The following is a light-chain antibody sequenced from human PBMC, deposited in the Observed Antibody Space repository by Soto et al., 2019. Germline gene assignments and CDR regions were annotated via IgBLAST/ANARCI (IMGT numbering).Light chain of an antibody. V-gene: IGLV1-40*01. J-gene: IGLJ1*01. CDR2: SNA. Sequence: QSVLTQPPSVSEAPGQRVTISCTGTSSDIGAGYDVHWYQQLPGAAPKLLIYSNAIRPSGVPDRISASKSGTSASLAITGLRAEDEADYYCQSYDSSLTTYVFGTGTKVTVL. CDR1: SSDIGAGYD. CDR3: QSYDSSLTTYV.